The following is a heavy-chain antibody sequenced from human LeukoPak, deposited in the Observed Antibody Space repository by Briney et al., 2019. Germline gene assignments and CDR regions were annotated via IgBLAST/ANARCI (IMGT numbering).Heavy chain of an antibody. J-gene: IGHJ4*02. V-gene: IGHV3-23*01. D-gene: IGHD1-1*01. CDR1: GFTFSSYA. CDR3: ANAPLLKGSRVWVQRVPHTTDS. CDR2: ISGCCGST. Sequence: GGSLRLSCAASGFTFSSYAMNWVRQAPGKELEWVSAISGCCGSTYYADSVRGRFTISRDNSKNTLYQQMNSLRAEDTAVYYCANAPLLKGSRVWVQRVPHTTDSWGQGTLVTVSS.